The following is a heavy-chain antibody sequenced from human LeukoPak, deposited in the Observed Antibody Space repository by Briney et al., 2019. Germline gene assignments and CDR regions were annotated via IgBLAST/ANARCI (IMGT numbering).Heavy chain of an antibody. CDR2: INHSGST. Sequence: PSETLSLTCAVYGGSFRAYYWSWIRQPPGKGLEWIGEINHSGSTNYNPSLKSRVTMSVDTSKNQFSLKLSSVTAADTAVYYCARADFWSGYYSHFDYWGQGTLVTVSS. V-gene: IGHV4-34*01. J-gene: IGHJ4*02. CDR1: GGSFRAYY. CDR3: ARADFWSGYYSHFDY. D-gene: IGHD3-3*01.